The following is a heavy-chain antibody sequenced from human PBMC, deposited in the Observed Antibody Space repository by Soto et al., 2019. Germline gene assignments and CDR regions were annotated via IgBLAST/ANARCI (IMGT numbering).Heavy chain of an antibody. J-gene: IGHJ6*02. D-gene: IGHD6-13*01. CDR3: AKGGSTAGFTHYFDP. CDR2: ISASDGST. Sequence: SGGSLRLSCAASGFTFAGYAMRWVRQAPGKGLEWVSAISASDGSTYYADSVKGRVTISRDNSRNTMYLQMNSLRAEDTAVYYCAKGGSTAGFTHYFDPWGQGTTVTVSS. V-gene: IGHV3-23*01. CDR1: GFTFAGYA.